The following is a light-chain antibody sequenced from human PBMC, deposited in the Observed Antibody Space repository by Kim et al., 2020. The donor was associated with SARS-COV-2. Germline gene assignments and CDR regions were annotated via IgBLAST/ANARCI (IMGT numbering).Light chain of an antibody. CDR3: AAWDDSMNGPV. CDR1: SPNFGSNT. V-gene: IGLV1-44*01. CDR2: SNN. J-gene: IGLJ3*02. Sequence: GQSVTISCSGSSPNFGSNTGNLYQQHPGTAPKLLIYSNNQRPSGVPYRFSGSKSGTSASLAISGLQSEDEADYYCAAWDDSMNGPVFGGGTQLTVL.